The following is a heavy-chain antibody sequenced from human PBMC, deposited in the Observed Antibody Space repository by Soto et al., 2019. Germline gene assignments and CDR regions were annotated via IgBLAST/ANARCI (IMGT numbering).Heavy chain of an antibody. CDR1: GFTFTTYA. V-gene: IGHV3-30-3*01. CDR2: ISYGGSSK. CDR3: ARGSPAVSGIFFYHYMDV. Sequence: GGSLRLSCAASGFTFTTYAMHWVRQAPGKGLEWVAVISYGGSSKYYADSVKGRFTISRDNSKNTLYLQMNSLTAEDTAVYYCARGSPAVSGIFFYHYMDVWGQGTTVTVSS. J-gene: IGHJ6*03. D-gene: IGHD6-19*01.